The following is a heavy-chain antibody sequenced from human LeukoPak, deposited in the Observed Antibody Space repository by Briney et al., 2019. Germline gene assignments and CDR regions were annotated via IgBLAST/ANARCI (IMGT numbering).Heavy chain of an antibody. CDR2: GST. CDR1: GGSLSRSTYY. J-gene: IGHJ5*02. D-gene: IGHD3-3*01. CDR3: ARVNRDFWSGYSNWFDP. Sequence: SETLSLTCTVSGGSLSRSTYYWGWIRQPPGKGLEWIGGSTYYNPSLKSRVTISVDTSKNQFSLKMYSVTAADTAVYYCARVNRDFWSGYSNWFDPWGQGILVTVSS. V-gene: IGHV4-39*07.